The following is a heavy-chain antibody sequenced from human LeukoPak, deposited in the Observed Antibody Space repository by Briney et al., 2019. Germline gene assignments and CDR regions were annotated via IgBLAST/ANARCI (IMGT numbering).Heavy chain of an antibody. CDR3: AKGGRYYDILTGSDY. Sequence: PGGSLRLSCAASGFTFSSYAMYWVRQAPGKGLEWVAVISYDGSNKYYADSVKGRFTISRDNSKNTLYLQMNSLRAEDTAVYYCAKGGRYYDILTGSDYWGQGTLVTVSS. CDR2: ISYDGSNK. D-gene: IGHD3-9*01. V-gene: IGHV3-30-3*01. CDR1: GFTFSSYA. J-gene: IGHJ4*02.